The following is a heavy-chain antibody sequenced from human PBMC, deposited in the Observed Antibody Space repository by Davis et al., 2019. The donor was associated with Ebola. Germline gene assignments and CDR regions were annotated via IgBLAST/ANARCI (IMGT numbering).Heavy chain of an antibody. CDR2: IFTGDSDT. D-gene: IGHD1-20*01. J-gene: IGHJ3*02. CDR1: GNSFNSHW. Sequence: GESLKISCKDSGNSFNSHWIGWVRQLPGKGLEWMGVIFTGDSDTRYSPSFRGQVTISADNSIKTAFLHWSSLKASDTARYYCASLRRTITGMDDGFDIWVQGTMVTVSS. V-gene: IGHV5-51*01. CDR3: ASLRRTITGMDDGFDI.